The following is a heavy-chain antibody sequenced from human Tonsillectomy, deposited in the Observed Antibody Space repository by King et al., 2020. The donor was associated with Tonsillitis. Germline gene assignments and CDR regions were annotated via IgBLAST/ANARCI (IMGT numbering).Heavy chain of an antibody. CDR2: IWYDGSNK. J-gene: IGHJ5*02. V-gene: IGHV3-33*01. D-gene: IGHD3-10*01. Sequence: VQLVESGGGVVQPGRSLRLSCAASGFTFSSYGMHWVRQAPGKGLEWVAVIWYDGSNKYYADSVKGRFTISRDNSKNTLYLQMNSLRAEETAVYYCARASYYYGSGKPPNWFDPWGQGTLVTVSS. CDR1: GFTFSSYG. CDR3: ARASYYYGSGKPPNWFDP.